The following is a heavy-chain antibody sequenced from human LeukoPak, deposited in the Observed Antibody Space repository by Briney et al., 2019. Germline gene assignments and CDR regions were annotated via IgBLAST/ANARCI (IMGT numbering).Heavy chain of an antibody. V-gene: IGHV4-39*07. CDR2: VYYSGST. D-gene: IGHD1-26*01. J-gene: IGHJ4*02. CDR3: ASLWGATTPYFDY. Sequence: WVRQPPGKGLEWIGTVYYSGSTYYNPSLKSRVTISVDTSKNQFSLKLSSVTAADTAVYYCASLWGATTPYFDYWGQGTLVTVSS.